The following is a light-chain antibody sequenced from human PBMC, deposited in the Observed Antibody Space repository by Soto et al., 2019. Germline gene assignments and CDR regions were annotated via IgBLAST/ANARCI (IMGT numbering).Light chain of an antibody. CDR2: DTS. J-gene: IGKJ5*01. CDR3: QHRMNWPLT. Sequence: VRRQSPATLSVSPVEGATLSCGASQGIGDTLAWYQHKPGQTPRLLIYDTSNRATGIPARFSGSGSETDFTLTISSLEPEDFAVYYCQHRMNWPLTFGQGTRLEIK. V-gene: IGKV3-11*01. CDR1: QGIGDT.